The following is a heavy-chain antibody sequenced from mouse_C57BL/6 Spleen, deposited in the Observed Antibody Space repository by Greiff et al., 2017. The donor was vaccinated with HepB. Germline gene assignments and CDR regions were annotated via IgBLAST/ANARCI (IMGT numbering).Heavy chain of an antibody. CDR2: IRLKSDNYAT. CDR3: TKTGTLGAMDY. V-gene: IGHV6-3*01. Sequence: EVQLQESGGGLVQPGGSMKLSCVASGFTFSNYWMNWVRQSPEKGLEWVAQIRLKSDNYATHYAESVKGRFTISRDDSKSSVYLQMNNLRAEDTGIYYCTKTGTLGAMDYWGQGTSVTVSS. D-gene: IGHD4-1*01. CDR1: GFTFSNYW. J-gene: IGHJ4*01.